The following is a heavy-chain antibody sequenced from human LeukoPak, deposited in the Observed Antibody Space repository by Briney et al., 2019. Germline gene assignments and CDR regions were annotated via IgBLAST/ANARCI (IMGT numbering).Heavy chain of an antibody. CDR3: ARARRDCSGGTCFSYYFDN. D-gene: IGHD2-15*01. J-gene: IGHJ4*02. CDR1: GFTFSNYA. Sequence: GGSLRLSCAASGFTFSNYAIHWVRQAPGKGLECVSAISSIEGRIYYANSVKGRFTISRDNSKNMVFLQMGSPRAEDMAVYYCARARRDCSGGTCFSYYFDNWGQGTLVTVSP. V-gene: IGHV3-64*01. CDR2: ISSIEGRI.